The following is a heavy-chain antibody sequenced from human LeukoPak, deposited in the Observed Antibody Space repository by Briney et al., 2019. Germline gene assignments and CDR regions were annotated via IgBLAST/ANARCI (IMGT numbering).Heavy chain of an antibody. D-gene: IGHD1-14*01. V-gene: IGHV3-53*01. CDR3: ARDLVPEF. CDR1: GLTLSDSD. J-gene: IGHJ3*01. CDR2: LFRGGAT. Sequence: GGSLRLSCVVSGLTLSDSDMNWVRQAPGKGLEYVSVLFRGGATNYADSVKGRFTISRDNSKNTLYLQMNSLRVEDTAIYYCARDLVPEFWGPGTMVTVSS.